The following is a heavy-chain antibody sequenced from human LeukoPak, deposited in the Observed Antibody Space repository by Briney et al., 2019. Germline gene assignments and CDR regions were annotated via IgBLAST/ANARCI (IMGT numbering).Heavy chain of an antibody. D-gene: IGHD3-22*01. Sequence: PSETLSLTCTVSGGSLSSGDFYWSWLRQPPGKGLEWIGYIYYSGSTYYNPSLKSRVTISVDTSKNQFSLKLSSVTAADTAVYSCAKQWLRNAFDNWGQGTMVTVSS. CDR1: GGSLSSGDFY. CDR3: AKQWLRNAFDN. J-gene: IGHJ3*02. CDR2: IYYSGST. V-gene: IGHV4-30-4*08.